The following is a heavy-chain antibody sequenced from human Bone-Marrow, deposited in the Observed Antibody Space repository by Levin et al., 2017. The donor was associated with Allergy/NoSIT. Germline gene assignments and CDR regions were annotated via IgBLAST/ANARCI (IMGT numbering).Heavy chain of an antibody. CDR1: GGTFSSYA. Sequence: GASVKVSCKASGGTFSSYAISWVRQAPGQGLEWMGGIIPIFGTANYAQKFQGRVTITADESTSTAYMELSSLRSEDTAVYYCASLAEVAVIWGSYRYHQGGAFDIWGQGTMVTVSS. CDR3: ASLAEVAVIWGSYRYHQGGAFDI. CDR2: IIPIFGTA. V-gene: IGHV1-69*13. J-gene: IGHJ3*02. D-gene: IGHD3-16*02.